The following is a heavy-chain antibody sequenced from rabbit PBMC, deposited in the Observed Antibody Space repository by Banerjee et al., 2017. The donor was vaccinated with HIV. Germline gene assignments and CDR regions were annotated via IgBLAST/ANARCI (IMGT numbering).Heavy chain of an antibody. V-gene: IGHV1S45*01. Sequence: QEQLEESGGGLVKPEGSLTLTCKASGFSFSDRDVMCWVRQAPGKGLEWISCIAGSSSGFTYSATWAKGRFPCSKTSSTTVTLQMTSLTAADTSTYFCARDLPDIIGWNFGWWGPGTLVTVS. CDR1: GFSFSDRDV. CDR3: ARDLPDIIGWNFGW. D-gene: IGHD1-1*01. CDR2: IAGSSSGFT. J-gene: IGHJ4*01.